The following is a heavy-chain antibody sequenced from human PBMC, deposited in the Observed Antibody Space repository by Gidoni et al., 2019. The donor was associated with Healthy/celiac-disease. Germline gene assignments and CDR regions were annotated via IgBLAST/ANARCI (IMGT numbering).Heavy chain of an antibody. J-gene: IGHJ4*02. CDR1: GFTFSSYA. CDR3: ATAGGF. V-gene: IGHV3-30-3*01. Sequence: QVQLVESGGGVVQPGRSLRLSCAASGFTFSSYAMHWVRQAPGKGLEWVAVISYDGSNKYYADSVKGRFTISRDNSKNTLYLQMNSLRAEDTAVYYCATAGGFWGQGTLVTVSS. D-gene: IGHD1-26*01. CDR2: ISYDGSNK.